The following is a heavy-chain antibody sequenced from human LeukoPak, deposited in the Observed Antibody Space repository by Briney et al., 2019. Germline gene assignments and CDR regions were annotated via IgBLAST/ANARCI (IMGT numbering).Heavy chain of an antibody. Sequence: SETLSLTCTVSGGSISSSSYYWGWIRQPPGKGLEWIGSIYYSGSTYYNPSLKSRVTISVDTSKNQFSLKLSSVTAADTAVYYCARGGETAMVSLYHYYMDVWGKGTTVTVSS. CDR2: IYYSGST. J-gene: IGHJ6*03. D-gene: IGHD5-18*01. CDR3: ARGGETAMVSLYHYYMDV. CDR1: GGSISSSSYY. V-gene: IGHV4-39*07.